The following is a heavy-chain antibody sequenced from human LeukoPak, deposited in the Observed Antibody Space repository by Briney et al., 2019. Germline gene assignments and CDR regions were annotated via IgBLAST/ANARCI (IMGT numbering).Heavy chain of an antibody. CDR3: ARGGSGHYWRGYYFDY. V-gene: IGHV1-69*04. CDR1: GGTFSSYA. Sequence: GASVKVSCKASGGTFSSYAISWVRQAPGQGLEWMGRIIPILGIANYAQKFQGRVTITADKSTSTAYMELSSLRSEDTAVYYCARGGSGHYWRGYYFDYWGQGTLVTVSS. CDR2: IIPILGIA. J-gene: IGHJ4*02. D-gene: IGHD3-10*01.